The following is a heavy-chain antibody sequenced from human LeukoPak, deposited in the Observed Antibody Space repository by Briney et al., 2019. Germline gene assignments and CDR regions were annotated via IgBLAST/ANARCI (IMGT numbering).Heavy chain of an antibody. CDR2: IYYSGST. J-gene: IGHJ5*02. D-gene: IGHD5-18*01. Sequence: PSETLSLTCTVSGGSISSSSYYWGWIRQPPGKGLEWIGSIYYSGSTYYNPSLKSRVTISVDTSKNQFSLKLSSVTAADTAVYYCARDPGYSYGYVWFDPWGQGTLVTVSS. CDR1: GGSISSSSYY. V-gene: IGHV4-39*07. CDR3: ARDPGYSYGYVWFDP.